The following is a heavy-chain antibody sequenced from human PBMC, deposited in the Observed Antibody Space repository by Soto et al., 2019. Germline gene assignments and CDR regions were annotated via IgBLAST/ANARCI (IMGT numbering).Heavy chain of an antibody. J-gene: IGHJ6*02. CDR1: GFTFSSYW. CDR3: AREWVYSGSYRPGYYYYGMDV. D-gene: IGHD1-26*01. Sequence: PGGSLRLSCAASGFTFSSYWMSWVRQAPGKGLEWVANIKQDGSEKYYVDSVKGRFTISRDNAKNSLYLQMNSLRAEDTAVYYCAREWVYSGSYRPGYYYYGMDVWGQGTTVTVYS. V-gene: IGHV3-7*03. CDR2: IKQDGSEK.